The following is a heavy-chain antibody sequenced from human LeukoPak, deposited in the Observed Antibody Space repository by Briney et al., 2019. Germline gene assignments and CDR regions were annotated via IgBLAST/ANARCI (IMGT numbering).Heavy chain of an antibody. Sequence: GGSLRLSCAASGFTFSSYAMSWVRQAPGKGLEWVSAISGSGGSTYYADSVKGRFTISRDNSKNTLYLQMNSLRAEDTAVYYCAKDLETDSSGYYYAIDYWGQGTLVTVSS. CDR1: GFTFSSYA. V-gene: IGHV3-23*01. J-gene: IGHJ4*02. CDR3: AKDLETDSSGYYYAIDY. D-gene: IGHD3-22*01. CDR2: ISGSGGST.